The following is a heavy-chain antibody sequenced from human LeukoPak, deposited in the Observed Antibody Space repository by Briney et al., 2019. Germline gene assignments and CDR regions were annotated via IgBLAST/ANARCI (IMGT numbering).Heavy chain of an antibody. CDR3: AREENSSGWYACAFDI. D-gene: IGHD6-19*01. CDR1: GYTFTGYY. Sequence: ASVKVSCKASGYTFTGYYMHWVRQAPGQGLEWMGWINPNRGGTNYAQKFLGRVTMTRDTSISTAHMELSRLRSDDTAVYYCAREENSSGWYACAFDIWGQGTMVTVSS. J-gene: IGHJ3*02. CDR2: INPNRGGT. V-gene: IGHV1-2*02.